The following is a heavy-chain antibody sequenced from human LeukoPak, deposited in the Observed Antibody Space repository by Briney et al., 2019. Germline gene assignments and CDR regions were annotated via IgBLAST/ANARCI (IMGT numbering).Heavy chain of an antibody. Sequence: TGGSLRLSCAASGFAFSSYSMNWVRQAPGKGREWVSSISSSSSYIYYADSVKGRFTISRDNAKNSLYLQMNSLRAEDTAVYYCAREGMVRGVIINWGEGSLVTVSS. V-gene: IGHV3-21*01. CDR1: GFAFSSYS. J-gene: IGHJ4*02. D-gene: IGHD3-10*01. CDR2: ISSSSSYI. CDR3: AREGMVRGVIIN.